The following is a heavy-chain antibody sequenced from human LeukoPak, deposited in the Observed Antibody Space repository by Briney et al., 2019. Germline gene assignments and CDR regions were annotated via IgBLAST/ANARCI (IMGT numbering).Heavy chain of an antibody. J-gene: IGHJ4*02. CDR2: ISYDGSNK. CDR1: GFTFSSYA. Sequence: GGSLRLSCAASGFTFSSYAMHWVRQAPGKGLEWVAVISYDGSNKYYADSVKGRFTISRDNSKNTLYLQMNSLRAEDTAVYYCARVLQWELRSPHDYWGQGTLVTVSS. V-gene: IGHV3-30-3*01. D-gene: IGHD1-26*01. CDR3: ARVLQWELRSPHDY.